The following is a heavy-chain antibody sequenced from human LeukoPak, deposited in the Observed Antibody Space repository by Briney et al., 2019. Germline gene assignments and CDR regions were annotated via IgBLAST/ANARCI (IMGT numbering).Heavy chain of an antibody. Sequence: ASVKASCKASGDSFTSYGIRWVRQAPGQGLEWMGWVSAYNGNTNYAQKLQGRVTMTTDTSTSTAYMELRSLRSDDTAVYYCAKGTYYYGSGSYYYFDYWGQGTLVTVSS. J-gene: IGHJ4*02. CDR1: GDSFTSYG. V-gene: IGHV1-18*01. D-gene: IGHD3-10*01. CDR2: VSAYNGNT. CDR3: AKGTYYYGSGSYYYFDY.